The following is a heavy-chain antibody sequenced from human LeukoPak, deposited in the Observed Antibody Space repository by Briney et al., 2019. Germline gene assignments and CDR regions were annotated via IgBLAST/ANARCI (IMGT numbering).Heavy chain of an antibody. Sequence: GGSLRLSCAASGFTFSSYSMNWVRQAPGKGLEWVSSISSSSSYIYYADSVKGRFTISRDNAKNSLYLQMNSLRAEDTAVYYCARGRWSSGWYVDYWGQGTLVTVSS. CDR2: ISSSSSYI. D-gene: IGHD6-19*01. J-gene: IGHJ4*02. V-gene: IGHV3-21*01. CDR1: GFTFSSYS. CDR3: ARGRWSSGWYVDY.